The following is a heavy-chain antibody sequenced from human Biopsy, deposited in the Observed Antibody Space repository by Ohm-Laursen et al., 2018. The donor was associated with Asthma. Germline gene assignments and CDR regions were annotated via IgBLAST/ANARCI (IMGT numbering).Heavy chain of an antibody. D-gene: IGHD2-2*01. CDR3: ARRAPPGIVVPPVGGGMDV. J-gene: IGHJ6*02. CDR1: GGSISSYY. Sequence: SDTLSLTCGVSGGSISSYYRSWIRQPPGKGLERNGNIYYIGSTNSNPSLKSRVPISVATSTNQFSLKLRSVTVTDTAVAYCARRAPPGIVVPPVGGGMDVWGQGTTVTVS. V-gene: IGHV4-59*07. CDR2: IYYIGST.